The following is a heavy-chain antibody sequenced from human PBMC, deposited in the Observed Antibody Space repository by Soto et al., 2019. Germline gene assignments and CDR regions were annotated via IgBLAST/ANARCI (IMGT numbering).Heavy chain of an antibody. CDR3: ATDLEPPRITIFGVVYNAFDI. CDR1: GYTLTELS. Sequence: ASVKVSCKVSGYTLTELSMHWVRQAPGKGLEWMGGFDPEDGETIYAQKFQGRVTMTEDTSTDTAYMELSSLRSEDTAVYYCATDLEPPRITIFGVVYNAFDIWGQGTMVTVSS. D-gene: IGHD3-3*01. J-gene: IGHJ3*02. CDR2: FDPEDGET. V-gene: IGHV1-24*01.